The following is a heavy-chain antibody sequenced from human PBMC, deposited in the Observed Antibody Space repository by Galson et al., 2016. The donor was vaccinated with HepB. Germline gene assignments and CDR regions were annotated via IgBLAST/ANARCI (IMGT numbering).Heavy chain of an antibody. CDR1: GFIFSEFY. V-gene: IGHV3-11*01. CDR3: ARDHRRWNYVPDAFDM. CDR2: ISSTGTTT. Sequence: SLRLSCAASGFIFSEFYMAWIRQAPGKGLEWVSQISSTGTTTHSADSVKGRFTISRDNTKNSLYLQMNSLRAEDTAVYYCARDHRRWNYVPDAFDMWGQGTMVTVSS. D-gene: IGHD1-7*01. J-gene: IGHJ3*02.